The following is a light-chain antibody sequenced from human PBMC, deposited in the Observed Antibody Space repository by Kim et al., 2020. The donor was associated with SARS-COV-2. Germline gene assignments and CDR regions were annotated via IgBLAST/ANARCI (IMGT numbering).Light chain of an antibody. Sequence: EIVLTQSPGTLSLSPGERATLSCRASQSVSSYYLAWYQQKPGQAPRLLIYGASSRATGIPDRFSGSGSGTDFTLTISRLEPEDFAVYYCQQYSSSPYSFGQGTKLEI. J-gene: IGKJ2*03. V-gene: IGKV3-20*01. CDR3: QQYSSSPYS. CDR2: GAS. CDR1: QSVSSYY.